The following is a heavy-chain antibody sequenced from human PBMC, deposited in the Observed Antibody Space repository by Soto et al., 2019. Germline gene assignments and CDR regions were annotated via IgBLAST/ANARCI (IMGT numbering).Heavy chain of an antibody. V-gene: IGHV4-39*01. D-gene: IGHD3-16*01. Sequence: QLQMQESGPGLVKPSETLSLTCTVSGGSISSSSYYWGWIRQPPGKGLEWIGSIYYSGSTYYNPSLKSRVTISVDTSKNQFSLKLSSVTAADTAVYYCAISDYDYNYFDYWGQGTLVTVSS. CDR2: IYYSGST. CDR3: AISDYDYNYFDY. J-gene: IGHJ4*02. CDR1: GGSISSSSYY.